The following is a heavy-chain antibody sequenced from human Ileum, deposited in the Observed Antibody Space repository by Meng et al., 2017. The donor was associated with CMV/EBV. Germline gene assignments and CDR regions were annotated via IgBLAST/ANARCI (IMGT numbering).Heavy chain of an antibody. CDR2: ISGNVERT. CDR3: AKVSTFAYGPVSYFDY. D-gene: IGHD3-10*01. V-gene: IGHV3-23*01. Sequence: GGSLSLPCAASGFTFSTYAMTWVRQAPGKGLDWVSGISGNVERTYYADSVKGRFTISRDNSKNTFYLQMNSLRGEDTAVYYCAKVSTFAYGPVSYFDYWGPGTLVTVSS. J-gene: IGHJ4*02. CDR1: GFTFSTYA.